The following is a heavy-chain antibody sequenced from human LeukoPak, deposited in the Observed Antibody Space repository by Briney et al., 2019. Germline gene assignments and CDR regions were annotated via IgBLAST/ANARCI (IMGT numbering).Heavy chain of an antibody. CDR3: AEDFRSFGDYHAFDM. CDR2: ISESGGST. Sequence: PGGSLRLSCAASGFTLSYYAMSWVRQAPGKGLEWVSGISESGGSTYYADSVKGRFTISRDNAKNTLYLKMNSLSAEDTAVYYCAEDFRSFGDYHAFDMWGQGTMVTVSS. V-gene: IGHV3-23*01. J-gene: IGHJ3*02. CDR1: GFTLSYYA. D-gene: IGHD4-17*01.